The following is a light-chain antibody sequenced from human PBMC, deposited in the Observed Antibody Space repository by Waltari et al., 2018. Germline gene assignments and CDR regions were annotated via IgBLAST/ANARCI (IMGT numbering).Light chain of an antibody. CDR3: QQYFTTPYT. CDR1: QGLLYRSNNRNY. J-gene: IGKJ2*01. Sequence: DIVLTQSPDSLAVSLGERVTFNCKSSQGLLYRSNNRNYLAWYQQRAGQSPKLLIYGASTREMGVPGRFRGSGSGTDFTLTISSLQAEDVAIYYCQQYFTTPYTFGRGTKLEIK. CDR2: GAS. V-gene: IGKV4-1*01.